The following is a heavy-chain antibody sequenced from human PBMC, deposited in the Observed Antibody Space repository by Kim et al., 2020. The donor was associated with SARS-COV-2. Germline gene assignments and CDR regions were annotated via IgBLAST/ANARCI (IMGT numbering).Heavy chain of an antibody. J-gene: IGHJ4*02. D-gene: IGHD6-13*01. V-gene: IGHV3-74*01. CDR2: INSDGSST. Sequence: GGSLRLSRAASGFTFSNYWMHWVRQAPGKGLVWVSRINSDGSSTSYADSVKGRFTISRDNAKNTVYLQMNSLRAEDTAVYYCVREWVAAATDYWGQGTLVTVSS. CDR3: VREWVAAATDY. CDR1: GFTFSNYW.